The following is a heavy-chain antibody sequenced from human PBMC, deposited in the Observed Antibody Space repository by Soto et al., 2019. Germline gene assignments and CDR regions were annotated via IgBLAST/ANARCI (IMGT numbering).Heavy chain of an antibody. J-gene: IGHJ4*02. CDR2: ISGTGGGT. V-gene: IGHV3-23*01. CDR1: GFTFSGHA. CDR3: AKDRAYDSGSRPDY. D-gene: IGHD3-10*01. Sequence: EVQLLESGGDLVRPGGSLRLSCAASGFTFSGHAMSWFRQVPGEGLEWVSSISGTGGGTYYADSVRGRFTISRDNSNNTLYLQMNSLRAEDTAVYYCAKDRAYDSGSRPDYWGQGTLVTVSP.